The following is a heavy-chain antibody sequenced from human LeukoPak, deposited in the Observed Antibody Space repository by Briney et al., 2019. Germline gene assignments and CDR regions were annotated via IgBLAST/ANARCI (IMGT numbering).Heavy chain of an antibody. CDR2: IYHSGST. CDR3: ARGMAEAYDYNWFDP. CDR1: GYSISSGYY. V-gene: IGHV4-38-2*02. J-gene: IGHJ5*02. D-gene: IGHD5-12*01. Sequence: KPSETLSLTCTVSGYSISSGYYWGWIRPPPGEGLEWVGSIYHSGSTYYNPSLQSRVTMSVDVSKNQFSLKLTSMTAADTAVYFCARGMAEAYDYNWFDPWGQGILVTVSS.